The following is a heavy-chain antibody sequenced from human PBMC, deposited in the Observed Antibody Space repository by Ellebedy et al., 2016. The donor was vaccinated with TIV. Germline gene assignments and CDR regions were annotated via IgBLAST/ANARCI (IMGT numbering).Heavy chain of an antibody. J-gene: IGHJ5*02. Sequence: SETLSLTCTVSGGSISSSSYYWGWIRQPPGKGLEWIGSIYYSGSTYYNPSLKSRVTISVDTSKNQFSLKLSSVTAADTAVYYCAREDRRGSGKGWFDPWGQGTLVTVSS. V-gene: IGHV4-39*07. CDR3: AREDRRGSGKGWFDP. D-gene: IGHD1-26*01. CDR1: GGSISSSSYY. CDR2: IYYSGST.